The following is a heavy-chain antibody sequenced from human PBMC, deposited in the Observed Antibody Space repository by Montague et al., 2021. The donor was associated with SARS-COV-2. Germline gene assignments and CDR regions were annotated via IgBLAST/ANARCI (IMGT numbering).Heavy chain of an antibody. Sequence: TLSLTCAVYGGSFSGYYWSWIRQPPGKGLEWIGEVKDSGSTNYIPSLRSRVTISVDTSKKQFSLKLSSVTAADTAVYYRARGMYGLTETTDAFDIWGQGTMVSVSS. CDR2: VKDSGST. J-gene: IGHJ3*02. D-gene: IGHD1-14*01. CDR3: ARGMYGLTETTDAFDI. V-gene: IGHV4-34*09. CDR1: GGSFSGYY.